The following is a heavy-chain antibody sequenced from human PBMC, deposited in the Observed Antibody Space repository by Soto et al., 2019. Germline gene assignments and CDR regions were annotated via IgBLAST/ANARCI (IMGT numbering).Heavy chain of an antibody. V-gene: IGHV5-10-1*03. J-gene: IGHJ6*01. CDR2: IDASDSLT. CDR3: ARPGIPSTSSSGRLGNCGMDV. Sequence: EVQLVQSGAEVKKPGESLRISCKGSGYSFTSYWISWVRQMPGKGLEWMGRIDASDSLTNYSASFQGHVPISADKSMSTAYLQWSSLEASDTAMYYCARPGIPSTSSSGRLGNCGMDVWGQGTTVTVSS. D-gene: IGHD6-25*01. CDR1: GYSFTSYW.